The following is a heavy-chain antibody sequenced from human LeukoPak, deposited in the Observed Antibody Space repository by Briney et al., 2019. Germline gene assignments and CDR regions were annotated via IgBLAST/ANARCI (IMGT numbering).Heavy chain of an antibody. D-gene: IGHD3-10*01. J-gene: IGHJ3*02. CDR2: IKQDGSEK. V-gene: IGHV3-7*01. Sequence: GGSLRLSCAASGFTFSSYWMSWVRQAPGKGLEWVANIKQDGSEKYYVDSVKGRFTISRDNAKNSLYLQMNSLRAEDTAVYYCARDLLLWFGEFGAFDIWGQGTMVTVSS. CDR3: ARDLLLWFGEFGAFDI. CDR1: GFTFSSYW.